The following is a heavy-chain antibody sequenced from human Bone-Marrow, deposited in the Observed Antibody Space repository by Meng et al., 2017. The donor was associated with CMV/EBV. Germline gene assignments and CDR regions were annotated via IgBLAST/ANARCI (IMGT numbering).Heavy chain of an antibody. V-gene: IGHV1-18*01. CDR3: AKSSTAKPLDY. CDR2: ISAYNGNT. CDR1: CYTFTRYG. J-gene: IGHJ4*02. Sequence: SCKASCYTFTRYGISWVRQAPGQGLEWMGWISAYNGNTNYAQKLQGRVTMTTDTSTSTAYMELRSLRSDDTAVYYCAKSSTAKPLDYWGQGTLVTVSS. D-gene: IGHD2-2*01.